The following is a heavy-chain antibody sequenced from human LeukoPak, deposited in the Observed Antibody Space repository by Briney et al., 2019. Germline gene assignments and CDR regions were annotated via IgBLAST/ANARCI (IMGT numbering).Heavy chain of an antibody. CDR2: VSGSGITT. CDR3: ASDGSSSGHTFDF. Sequence: GGSLRLSCAASGFTFSSYDMSWVRQAPGKGLEWVSVVSGSGITTYYADSVKGRFTISRDNSNNTLFLQMNSLRAGDTAIYYCASDGSSSGHTFDFWGQGTLVTVSS. D-gene: IGHD3-22*01. J-gene: IGHJ4*02. V-gene: IGHV3-23*01. CDR1: GFTFSSYD.